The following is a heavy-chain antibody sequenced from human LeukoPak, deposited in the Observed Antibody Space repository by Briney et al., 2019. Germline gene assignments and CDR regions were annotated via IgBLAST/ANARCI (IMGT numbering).Heavy chain of an antibody. V-gene: IGHV4-34*01. CDR1: GGSFSGYY. D-gene: IGHD6-13*01. CDR2: INHSGST. CDR3: AGGGYSSSWSLGYYFDY. J-gene: IGHJ4*02. Sequence: SETLSLTCAVYGGSFSGYYWSWIRQPPGKGLEWIGEINHSGSTNYNPSLKSRVTISIDTSKNQFSLKLSSVTAADTAVYYCAGGGYSSSWSLGYYFDYWGQGTLVTVSS.